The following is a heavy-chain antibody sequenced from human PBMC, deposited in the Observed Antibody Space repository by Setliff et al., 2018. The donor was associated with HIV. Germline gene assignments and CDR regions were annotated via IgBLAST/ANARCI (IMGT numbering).Heavy chain of an antibody. D-gene: IGHD2-15*01. CDR3: ARWGASGGRPDWHAFDM. Sequence: SETLSLTCTVSGGSISGHYWSWIRQPSGKGLEWIGSIYHSGSTFSNPSLRSRVTISVDTSKNQFSLKLSSVTAADRAVYYCARWGASGGRPDWHAFDMWGQGTMVTVSS. CDR2: IYHSGST. V-gene: IGHV4-59*05. J-gene: IGHJ3*02. CDR1: GGSISGHY.